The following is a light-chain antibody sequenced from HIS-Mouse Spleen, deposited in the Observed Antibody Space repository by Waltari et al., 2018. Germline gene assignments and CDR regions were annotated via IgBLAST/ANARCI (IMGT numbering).Light chain of an antibody. CDR3: QVWDSSSDHPYV. CDR2: EGS. V-gene: IGLV2-14*02. J-gene: IGLJ1*01. CDR1: SSDVGSYNL. Sequence: QSALTQPASVSGSPGQSITISCTGTSSDVGSYNLVSWYQQHPGKAPKLFIYEGSKRPAGIPERFSGSNSGNTATLTISRVEAGDEADYYCQVWDSSSDHPYVFGTGTKVTVL.